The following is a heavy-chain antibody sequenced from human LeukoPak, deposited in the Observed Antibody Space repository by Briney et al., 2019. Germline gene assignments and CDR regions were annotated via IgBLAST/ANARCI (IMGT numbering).Heavy chain of an antibody. J-gene: IGHJ5*02. CDR2: IYYSGST. V-gene: IGHV4-59*01. CDR1: GGSISSYY. D-gene: IGHD6-13*01. CDR3: AAEAYSSSDNWFDP. Sequence: SETLSLTCTASGGSISSYYWSWIRQPPGKGLEWIGYIYYSGSTNYNPSLKSRVTISVDTSKNQFSLKLSSVTAADTAVHYCAAEAYSSSDNWFDPWGQGTLVTVSS.